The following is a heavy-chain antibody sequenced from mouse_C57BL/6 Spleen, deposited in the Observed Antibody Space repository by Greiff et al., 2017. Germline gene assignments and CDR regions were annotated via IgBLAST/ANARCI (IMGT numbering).Heavy chain of an antibody. V-gene: IGHV1-15*01. CDR2: IDPETGGT. D-gene: IGHD3-2*02. CDR3: TREGQLRPLHFAY. J-gene: IGHJ3*01. CDR1: GYTFTDYE. Sequence: QVQLQQSGAELVRPGASVTLSCKASGYTFTDYEMHWVKQTPVHGLEWIGAIDPETGGTAYNQKFKGKAILTADKSSSTAYMELRSLTSEDSAVYYCTREGQLRPLHFAYWGQGTLVTVSA.